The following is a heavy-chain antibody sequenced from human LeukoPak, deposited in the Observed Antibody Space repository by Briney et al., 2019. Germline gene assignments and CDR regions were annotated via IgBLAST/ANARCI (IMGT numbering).Heavy chain of an antibody. D-gene: IGHD3-3*01. J-gene: IGHJ6*02. CDR2: ISGSGGST. CDR3: AKGELRFLEWLVSATQNYGMDV. Sequence: GGSLRLSCAASGFTFSSYAMSWVRQAPGKGLEWVSAISGSGGSTYYADSVKGRFTISRDNSKNTLYLQMNSLRAEDTAVYYCAKGELRFLEWLVSATQNYGMDVWGQGTTVTVSS. V-gene: IGHV3-23*01. CDR1: GFTFSSYA.